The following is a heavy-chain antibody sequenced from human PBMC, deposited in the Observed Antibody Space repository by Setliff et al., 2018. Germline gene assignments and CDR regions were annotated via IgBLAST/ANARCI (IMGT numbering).Heavy chain of an antibody. CDR2: INHSGST. V-gene: IGHV4-34*01. CDR3: ARTYNFWSGYFDY. CDR1: GGSFSGYY. J-gene: IGHJ4*01. Sequence: SETLSLTCAVYGGSFSGYYWSWIRQPPGKGLEWIGEINHSGSTNNNPSLKSRVTISVDTSKNQFSLKLSSVTAADTAVYYCARTYNFWSGYFDYWGHGTLVTVSS. D-gene: IGHD3-3*01.